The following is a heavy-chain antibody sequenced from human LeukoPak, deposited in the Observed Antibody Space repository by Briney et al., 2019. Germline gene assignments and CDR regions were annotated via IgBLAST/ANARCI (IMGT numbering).Heavy chain of an antibody. D-gene: IGHD5-12*01. CDR1: GFPFSSHG. CDR2: ISPGGGPT. J-gene: IGHJ4*02. V-gene: IGHV3-23*01. CDR3: AKDGAWLRFDD. Sequence: GGTLRLSCAGSGFPFSSHGMNWVRQAPGKGLEWVSGISPGGGPTYYADSVKGRFTISRDDSKNTLYLQMKNLRAEDTAVYYCAKDGAWLRFDDWGQGILVTVSS.